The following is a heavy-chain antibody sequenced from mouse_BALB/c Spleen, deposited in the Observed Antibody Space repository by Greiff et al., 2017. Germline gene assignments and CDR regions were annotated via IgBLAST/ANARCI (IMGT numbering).Heavy chain of an antibody. J-gene: IGHJ2*01. CDR2: ISTYYGDA. CDR1: GYTFTDYA. CDR3: ARVSAGHFDY. Sequence: QVQLKESGAELVRPGVSVKISCKGSGYTFTDYAMHWVKQSHAKSLEWIGVISTYYGDASYNQKFKGKATMTVDKSSSTAYMELARLTSEDSAIYYCARVSAGHFDYWGQGTTLTVSS. V-gene: IGHV1S137*01.